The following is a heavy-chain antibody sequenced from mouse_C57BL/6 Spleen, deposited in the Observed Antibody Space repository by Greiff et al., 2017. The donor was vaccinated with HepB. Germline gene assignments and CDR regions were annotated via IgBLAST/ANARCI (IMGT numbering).Heavy chain of an antibody. CDR3: ARGNYYGSSPHFDV. CDR2: INPNYGTT. CDR1: GYSFTDYN. J-gene: IGHJ1*03. V-gene: IGHV1-39*01. D-gene: IGHD1-1*01. Sequence: QLQESGPELVKPGASVKISCKASGYSFTDYNMNWVKQSNGKSLEWIGVINPNYGTTSYNQKFKGKATLTVDQSSSTAYMQLNSLTSEDSAVYYCARGNYYGSSPHFDVWGTGTTVTVSS.